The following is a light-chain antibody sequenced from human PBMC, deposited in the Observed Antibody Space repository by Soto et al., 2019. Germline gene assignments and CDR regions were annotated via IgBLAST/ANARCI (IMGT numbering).Light chain of an antibody. CDR3: CSYAGRYKLV. CDR2: DVS. CDR1: SGDVGGYDY. V-gene: IGLV2-11*01. J-gene: IGLJ3*02. Sequence: QSALTQPRSVSGSPGQSVTISCTGTSGDVGGYDYVSWYLKHPDKAPNLIIYDVSKRPSGVPDRFSASKSGNTAYLTVSGLQFEDEAEYFCCSYAGRYKLVFGGGTQLTVL.